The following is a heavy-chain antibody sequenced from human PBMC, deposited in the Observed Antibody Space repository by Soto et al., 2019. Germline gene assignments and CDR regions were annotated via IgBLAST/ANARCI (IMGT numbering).Heavy chain of an antibody. Sequence: SETLSLTCTVTGDSINNRSYYWGWIRQPPGKGLEWIGSIYYSGSTYNNPALKSRVSTSVDTSKNQFSLKLRSVTAADTALYYCARQRTSVVTQAYFDSWGQGSLVTVSS. CDR2: IYYSGST. CDR3: ARQRTSVVTQAYFDS. D-gene: IGHD2-21*02. J-gene: IGHJ4*02. V-gene: IGHV4-39*01. CDR1: GDSINNRSYY.